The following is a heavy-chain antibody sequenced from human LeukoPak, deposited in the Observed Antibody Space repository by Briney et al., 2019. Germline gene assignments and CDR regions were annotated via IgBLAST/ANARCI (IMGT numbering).Heavy chain of an antibody. Sequence: PGGSLRLSCAASGFTFSSYAMHWVRQAPGKGLEWVAVISYDGSNKYYADSVKGRFTISRDNCKNTLYLQMNSLRAEDTAVYYCGRGVLLTAILDYWGQETLVTAAS. V-gene: IGHV3-30-3*01. CDR1: GFTFSSYA. CDR3: GRGVLLTAILDY. J-gene: IGHJ4*02. CDR2: ISYDGSNK. D-gene: IGHD2-8*01.